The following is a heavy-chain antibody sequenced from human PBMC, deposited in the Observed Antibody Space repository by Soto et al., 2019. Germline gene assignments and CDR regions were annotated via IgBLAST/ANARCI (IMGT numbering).Heavy chain of an antibody. CDR2: ISAYNGNT. Sequence: ASVKVSCKASGYTFTSYGISWVRQAPGQGLEWMGWISAYNGNTNYAQKLQGRVTMTTDTSTSTAYMELRSLRSDDTAVYYCARDSGYYDSSAYYYERDAFDIWGQGTMVTVSS. CDR1: GYTFTSYG. J-gene: IGHJ3*02. CDR3: ARDSGYYDSSAYYYERDAFDI. D-gene: IGHD3-22*01. V-gene: IGHV1-18*01.